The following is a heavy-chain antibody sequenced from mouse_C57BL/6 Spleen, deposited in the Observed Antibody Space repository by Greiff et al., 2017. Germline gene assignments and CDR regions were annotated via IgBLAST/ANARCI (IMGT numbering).Heavy chain of an antibody. CDR3: VREGAVVDFAY. CDR1: GFTFNTYA. V-gene: IGHV10-3*01. CDR2: IRSKSSNYAT. J-gene: IGHJ2*01. D-gene: IGHD1-1*01. Sequence: EVMLVESGGGLVQPKGSLKLSCAASGFTFNTYAMYWVRQAPGKGLEWVARIRSKSSNYATYYADSVKDRFTISRVDAQSMLYLQMNNLKTEDTAMYYCVREGAVVDFAYWGQGTTLTVSS.